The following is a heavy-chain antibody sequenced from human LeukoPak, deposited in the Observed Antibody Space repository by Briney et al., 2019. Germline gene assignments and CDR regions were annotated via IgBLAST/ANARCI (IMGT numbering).Heavy chain of an antibody. J-gene: IGHJ4*02. CDR2: INPSGGST. CDR3: ARTRGYYFDN. Sequence: ASVKVSCKSSGYSFTNYYMHCVRQAPGQGLEWMGMINPSGGSTTYAKSFHGRVTMTRNMSTSTVYMELTSLTSEDTAVYYCARTRGYYFDNWGQGTLVTVSS. V-gene: IGHV1-46*01. CDR1: GYSFTNYY.